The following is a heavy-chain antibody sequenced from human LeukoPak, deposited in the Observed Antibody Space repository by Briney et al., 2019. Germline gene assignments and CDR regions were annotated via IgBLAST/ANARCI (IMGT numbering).Heavy chain of an antibody. D-gene: IGHD2-2*02. J-gene: IGHJ6*02. CDR1: GYTFTSYY. CDR3: ARDRRIVVVPAAIHYYYYYGMDV. V-gene: IGHV1-46*01. Sequence: GASVKVSCKASGYTFTSYYMHWVRQAPGQGLEWMGIINPSGGSTSYAQKFRGRVTMTRDTSTSTVYMELSSLRSEDTAVYYCARDRRIVVVPAAIHYYYYYGMDVWGQGTTVTVSS. CDR2: INPSGGST.